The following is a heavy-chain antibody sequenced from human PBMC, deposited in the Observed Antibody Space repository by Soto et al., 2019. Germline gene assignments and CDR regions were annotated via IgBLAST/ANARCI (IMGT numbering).Heavy chain of an antibody. CDR2: IYSGGST. CDR1: GFTVSSNY. Sequence: EVQLVESGGGLVQPGGSLRLSCAASGFTVSSNYMSWVRQAPGKGLEWVSVIYSGGSTYYADSVKGRFTISRDNSKNTLYLQMNSLRAEDTAVYYCARANLERGLDYYYMDVCGKGTTVTVSS. J-gene: IGHJ6*03. D-gene: IGHD1-1*01. V-gene: IGHV3-66*01. CDR3: ARANLERGLDYYYMDV.